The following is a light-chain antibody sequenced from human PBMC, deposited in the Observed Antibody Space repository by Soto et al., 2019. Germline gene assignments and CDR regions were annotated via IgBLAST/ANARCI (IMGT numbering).Light chain of an antibody. CDR1: QSISSW. Sequence: DIQMTQSPSTLSASVGDRVTITCRASQSISSWLAWYQQKPGKAPKLLIYKASSLESGVPSRFSGSGSGKEFTRTISSLQSDDFATYYCQQYNSYAPWTFGQGTKLDIK. CDR3: QQYNSYAPWT. V-gene: IGKV1-5*03. J-gene: IGKJ2*02. CDR2: KAS.